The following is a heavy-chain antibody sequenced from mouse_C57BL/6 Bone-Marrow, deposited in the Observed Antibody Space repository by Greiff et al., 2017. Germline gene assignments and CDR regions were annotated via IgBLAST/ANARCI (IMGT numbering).Heavy chain of an antibody. V-gene: IGHV1-64*01. CDR3: ARGITTVFSNFDV. CDR2: IHPNSGST. D-gene: IGHD1-1*01. Sequence: VQLQQPGAELVKPGASVKLSCKASGYTFTSYWMHWVKQRPGQGLEWIGMIHPNSGSTNYNEKFKSKATLTVDKSSSTAYMQLSSLTSEDSAVXYCARGITTVFSNFDVWGTGTTVTVSS. J-gene: IGHJ1*03. CDR1: GYTFTSYW.